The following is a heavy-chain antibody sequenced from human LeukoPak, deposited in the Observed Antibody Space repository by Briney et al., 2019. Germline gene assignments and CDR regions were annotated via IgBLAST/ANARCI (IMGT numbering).Heavy chain of an antibody. V-gene: IGHV4-39*02. D-gene: IGHD3-10*01. CDR1: GGSMSSSSYY. CDR3: AREGLNMVRGVIPKEAWGWFDP. J-gene: IGHJ5*02. CDR2: IFYSGGT. Sequence: SETLSLTCTVSGGSMSSSSYYWGWIRQPPGKGLEWIGSIFYSGGTYYNPSLNSRVTISVDTSKNQFSLKLNSVTAADTALYYCAREGLNMVRGVIPKEAWGWFDPWGQGTLVTVSS.